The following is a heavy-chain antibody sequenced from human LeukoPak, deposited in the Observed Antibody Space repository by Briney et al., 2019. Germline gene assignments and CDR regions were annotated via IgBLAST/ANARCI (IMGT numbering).Heavy chain of an antibody. CDR1: GFTFSDYY. Sequence: GGSLRLSCAASGFTFSDYYMSWIRQAPGKGLEWVSYISSSGSTIYYADSVKGRFTISRDNAKNSLYLQMNSLRAEDTAVYYCASQRAAFYGDDASFDYWGQGTLVTVSS. V-gene: IGHV3-11*01. CDR3: ASQRAAFYGDDASFDY. J-gene: IGHJ4*02. D-gene: IGHD4-17*01. CDR2: ISSSGSTI.